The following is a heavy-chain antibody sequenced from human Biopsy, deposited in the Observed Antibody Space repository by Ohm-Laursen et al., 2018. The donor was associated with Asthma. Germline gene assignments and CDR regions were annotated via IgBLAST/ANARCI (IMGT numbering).Heavy chain of an antibody. J-gene: IGHJ3*02. D-gene: IGHD3-3*01. CDR2: MSFAGRQT. CDR3: AKERYYDFCSGYTI. Sequence: LRLSCAASAFTFSNAWMSWVRQAPGKGLVWVAVMSFAGRQTYYADSVKGRFTISRDNSKNTLYLQMNSLRAEDTAVYYCAKERYYDFCSGYTIWGQGTMVTVSS. CDR1: AFTFSNAW. V-gene: IGHV3-30*18.